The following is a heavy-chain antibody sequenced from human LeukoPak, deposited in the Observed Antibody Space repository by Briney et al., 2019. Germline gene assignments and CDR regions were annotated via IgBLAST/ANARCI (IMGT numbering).Heavy chain of an antibody. Sequence: GRFLRLSCAASRFTFRSYAMHWVRQAPGKGLEWVAVISYDGSNKYYADSVKGRFTISRDNSKNTLYLQMNSLRAEDTAVYYCARPASDRKYYSDYWGQGTLVTVSS. CDR2: ISYDGSNK. D-gene: IGHD1-14*01. J-gene: IGHJ4*02. V-gene: IGHV3-30-3*01. CDR1: RFTFRSYA. CDR3: ARPASDRKYYSDY.